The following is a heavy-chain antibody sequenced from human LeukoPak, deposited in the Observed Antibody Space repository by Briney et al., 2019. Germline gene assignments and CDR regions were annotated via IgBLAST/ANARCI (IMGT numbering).Heavy chain of an antibody. Sequence: GGSLRLSCAASGFTFDDYGMSWVRQAPGKGLEWVSAISGSSGSTYYADSVKGRFTISRDNSKNTLYLQMNSLRAEDTAVYYCAKEFYYGSGSYYPTFDYWGQGTLVTVSS. CDR2: ISGSSGST. CDR3: AKEFYYGSGSYYPTFDY. CDR1: GFTFDDYG. V-gene: IGHV3-23*01. J-gene: IGHJ4*02. D-gene: IGHD3-10*01.